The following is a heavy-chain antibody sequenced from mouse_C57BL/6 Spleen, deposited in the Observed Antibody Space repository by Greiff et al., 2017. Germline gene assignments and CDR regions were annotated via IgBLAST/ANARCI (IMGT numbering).Heavy chain of an antibody. V-gene: IGHV3-1*01. CDR1: GYSITSGYD. Sequence: VQLKESGPGMVKPSQSLSLTCTVTGYSITSGYDWHWIRHFPGNKLEWMGYISYSGSTNYNPSLKSRISITHDTSKNHFFLKLNSVTTEDTATYYCARNYYGSREPRYFDVWGTGTTVTVSS. CDR2: ISYSGST. CDR3: ARNYYGSREPRYFDV. D-gene: IGHD1-1*01. J-gene: IGHJ1*03.